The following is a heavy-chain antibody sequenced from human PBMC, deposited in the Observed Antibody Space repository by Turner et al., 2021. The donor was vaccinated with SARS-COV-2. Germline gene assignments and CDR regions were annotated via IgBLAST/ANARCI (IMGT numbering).Heavy chain of an antibody. CDR2: ISSSSSYI. D-gene: IGHD3-22*01. V-gene: IGHV3-21*01. Sequence: EVQLVESGGGLVKPGGSLRLSCAASAFTFSSYSMNWVRQAPGKGLEWVSSISSSSSYIYYADSVKGRFTISRDNAKNSLYLQMNSLRAEDTAVYYCARSPTAPGYYYDSSGYYTPYYFDYWGQGTLVTVSS. CDR1: AFTFSSYS. J-gene: IGHJ4*02. CDR3: ARSPTAPGYYYDSSGYYTPYYFDY.